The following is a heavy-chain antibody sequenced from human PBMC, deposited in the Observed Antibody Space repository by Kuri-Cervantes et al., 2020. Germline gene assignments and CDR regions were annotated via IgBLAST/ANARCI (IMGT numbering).Heavy chain of an antibody. CDR2: ITGSDGRA. CDR1: GFTFSSYG. CDR3: ARGRVVVPAVRGAFDI. V-gene: IGHV3-23*01. Sequence: GESLKISCAASGFTFSSYGMHWVRHTPGKGLDWVSTITGSDGRAYYTDSVKGRFAISRDNSKNTLYLQMNTLRAEDTALYYCARGRVVVPAVRGAFDIWGQGTMVTVSS. D-gene: IGHD2-21*02. J-gene: IGHJ3*02.